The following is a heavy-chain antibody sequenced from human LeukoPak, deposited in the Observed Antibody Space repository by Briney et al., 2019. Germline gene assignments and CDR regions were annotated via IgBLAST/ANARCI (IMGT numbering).Heavy chain of an antibody. J-gene: IGHJ4*02. CDR2: IIPIFGTA. CDR1: GGTFSSYA. Sequence: GASVKVSRKASGGTFSSYAISWVRQAPGQGLEWMGGIIPIFGTANYAQKFQGRVTITTDESTSTAFMELSSLRSEDTAVYYCARGKIVATIEGLAYWGQGTLVTVSS. D-gene: IGHD5-12*01. CDR3: ARGKIVATIEGLAY. V-gene: IGHV1-69*05.